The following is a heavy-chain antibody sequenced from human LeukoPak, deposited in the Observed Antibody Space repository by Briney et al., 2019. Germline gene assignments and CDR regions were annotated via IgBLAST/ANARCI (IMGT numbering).Heavy chain of an antibody. Sequence: GSLRLSCAASGFTFSSYWMHWFRQVPGKGLVWVSRINSDGSTTSYADSVKGRFTISRDNSKNTLYLQMSSLRAEDTAVYYCVAADYYYAMDVWGQGTTVTVSS. V-gene: IGHV3-74*01. CDR1: GFTFSSYW. CDR2: INSDGSTT. J-gene: IGHJ6*02. CDR3: VAADYYYAMDV.